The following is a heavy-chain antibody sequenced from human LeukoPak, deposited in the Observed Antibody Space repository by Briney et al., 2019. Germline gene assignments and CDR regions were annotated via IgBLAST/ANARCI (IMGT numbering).Heavy chain of an antibody. D-gene: IGHD6-13*01. Sequence: SETLSLTCTVSGGSLSSYYWSWIRQPPGKGLEWIGYISYSGSTNYSPSLKSRVTMSVYTYKTQYSLKLSSVTAADTAMYDCARAGVGSSWSFDYWGQGNVITVSS. J-gene: IGHJ4*02. V-gene: IGHV4-59*01. CDR2: ISYSGST. CDR3: ARAGVGSSWSFDY. CDR1: GGSLSSYY.